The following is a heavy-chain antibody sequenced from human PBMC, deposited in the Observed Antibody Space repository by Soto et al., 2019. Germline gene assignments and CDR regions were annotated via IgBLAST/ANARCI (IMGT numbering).Heavy chain of an antibody. Sequence: QVQLVESGGGVVQPGRSLRLSCEASGFTFSSHAMHWVRQAPGRGLEWVAVISSDGSNKYYADSVKGRFTISRDNSKNTMYLQMNSLRAQDTAVYYCARDGWEDEGYCSGGSCYPELDYWGQGTLVTVSS. D-gene: IGHD2-15*01. CDR1: GFTFSSHA. V-gene: IGHV3-30-3*01. CDR2: ISSDGSNK. CDR3: ARDGWEDEGYCSGGSCYPELDY. J-gene: IGHJ4*02.